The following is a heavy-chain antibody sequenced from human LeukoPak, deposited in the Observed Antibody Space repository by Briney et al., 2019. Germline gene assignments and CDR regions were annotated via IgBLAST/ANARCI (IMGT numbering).Heavy chain of an antibody. J-gene: IGHJ5*02. Sequence: KPGGSLRLSCAASGFTFSDYYMSWIRQAPGKGLEWVSYISSSASTIYYADSVQGRFTISRDNAKNSLYLQMNSLRAEDTAVYYCAKDREYYYDSSGYLYNWFDPWGQGTLVTVSS. D-gene: IGHD3-22*01. CDR1: GFTFSDYY. CDR2: ISSSASTI. CDR3: AKDREYYYDSSGYLYNWFDP. V-gene: IGHV3-11*01.